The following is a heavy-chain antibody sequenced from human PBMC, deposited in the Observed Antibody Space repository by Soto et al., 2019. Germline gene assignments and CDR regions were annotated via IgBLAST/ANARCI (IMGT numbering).Heavy chain of an antibody. Sequence: SETLSLTCTVSGGSISSGDYYWSWIRQPPGKGLEWIGYIYYSGSTYYNLSLKSRVTISVDTSKNQFSLKLSSVTAADTAVYYCARCYGSGSSYYYYYGMDVWGQGTLVTVS. D-gene: IGHD3-10*01. CDR1: GGSISSGDYY. J-gene: IGHJ6*02. CDR2: IYYSGST. CDR3: ARCYGSGSSYYYYYGMDV. V-gene: IGHV4-30-4*01.